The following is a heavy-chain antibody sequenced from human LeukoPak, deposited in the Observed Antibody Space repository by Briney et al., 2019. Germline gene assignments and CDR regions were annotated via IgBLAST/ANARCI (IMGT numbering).Heavy chain of an antibody. J-gene: IGHJ5*02. CDR2: IIPIFGTA. CDR1: GGTFSSYA. CDR3: ARDHGSIVVVPAAMNNWFDP. V-gene: IGHV1-69*13. Sequence: ASVKVSCKASGGTFSSYAISWVRQAPGQGLEWMGGIIPIFGTANYAQKFQGRVTITADESTSTAYMELSSLRSEDTAVYYCARDHGSIVVVPAAMNNWFDPCGQGTLVTVSS. D-gene: IGHD2-2*01.